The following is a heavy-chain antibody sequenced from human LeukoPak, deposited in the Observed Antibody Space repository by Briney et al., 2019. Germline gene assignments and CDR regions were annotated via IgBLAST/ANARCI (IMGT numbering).Heavy chain of an antibody. CDR1: GGSFSGYY. CDR3: ARGTGYDFWSGYYGSLRNNWFDP. CDR2: INHSGST. D-gene: IGHD3-3*01. V-gene: IGHV4-34*01. J-gene: IGHJ5*02. Sequence: SETLSLTCAVYGGSFSGYYWSWIRQPPGKGLEWIGEINHSGSTNYNPSLKSRVTISVDTSKNQFSLKLSSVTAADTAVYYCARGTGYDFWSGYYGSLRNNWFDPWGQGTLVTVSS.